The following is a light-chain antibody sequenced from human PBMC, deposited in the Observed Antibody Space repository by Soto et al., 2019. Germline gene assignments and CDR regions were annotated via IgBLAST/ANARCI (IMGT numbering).Light chain of an antibody. CDR2: GAS. V-gene: IGKV3-15*01. CDR3: QQYGSSPWK. J-gene: IGKJ1*01. CDR1: QSVSSN. Sequence: EIVMTQSPATLSVSPWERATLSCRASQSVSSNLAWYQQKPGQAPRLLIYGASTGATGIPARFSGSGSGTEFTLTISRLEPEDFAVYYCQQYGSSPWKFGQGTKVDIK.